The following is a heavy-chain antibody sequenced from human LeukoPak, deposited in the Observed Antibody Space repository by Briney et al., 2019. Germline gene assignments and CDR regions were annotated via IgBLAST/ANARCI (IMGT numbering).Heavy chain of an antibody. D-gene: IGHD6-13*01. J-gene: IGHJ6*03. CDR3: AKEYDSSSWTYYYYYYMDV. V-gene: IGHV3-23*01. CDR1: GFTFEHYA. Sequence: GRSLRLSCAASGFTFEHYAIHWVRQAPGKGLEWVSAISGSGGSTYYADSVKGRFTISRDNSKNTLYLQMNSLRAEDTAVYYCAKEYDSSSWTYYYYYYMDVWGKGTTVTVSS. CDR2: ISGSGGST.